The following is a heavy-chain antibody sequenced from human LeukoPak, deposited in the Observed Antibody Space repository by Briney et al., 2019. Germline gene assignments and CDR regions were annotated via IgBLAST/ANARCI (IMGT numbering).Heavy chain of an antibody. CDR1: GFTFSDYY. V-gene: IGHV3-11*04. Sequence: GGSLRLSCAASGFTFSDYYMSWIRQAPGKGLEWVSYISSSGSTIFYADSVKGRFTISRDNAKNSVYLQMNSLRAEDTAVYYCESGINYYGSGSPSHYFDYWGQGTLVPVSS. CDR2: ISSSGSTI. CDR3: ESGINYYGSGSPSHYFDY. D-gene: IGHD3-10*01. J-gene: IGHJ4*02.